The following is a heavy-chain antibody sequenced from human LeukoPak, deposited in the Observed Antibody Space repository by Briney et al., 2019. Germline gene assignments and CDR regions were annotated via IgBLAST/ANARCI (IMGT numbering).Heavy chain of an antibody. CDR3: ARSYSSGPFDL. Sequence: SETLSLSCTVSGDSISSYYWNCLRQPPGKGLEWIGYIYYSGTTKYNASLKSRVTISLDTCNNQFSLKLRCMTPGDTAVYYCARSYSSGPFDLWGEGTLVIASS. J-gene: IGHJ5*02. CDR2: IYYSGTT. CDR1: GDSISSYY. V-gene: IGHV4-59*01. D-gene: IGHD6-19*01.